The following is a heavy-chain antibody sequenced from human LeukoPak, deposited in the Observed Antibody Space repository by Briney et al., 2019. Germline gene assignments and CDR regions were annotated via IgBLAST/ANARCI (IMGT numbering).Heavy chain of an antibody. CDR1: GFIFSNYD. Sequence: GGSLRLSCAASGFIFSNYDMHWVRQAPGKGLEWVAFLSYDGSIKYYADSVQGRFTISRDNSKNTLYLQMNSLRAEDTAVYYCARRVAALPKLYYYYGMDVWGQGTTVTVSS. CDR3: ARRVAALPKLYYYYGMDV. CDR2: LSYDGSIK. V-gene: IGHV3-30*03. J-gene: IGHJ6*02. D-gene: IGHD1-26*01.